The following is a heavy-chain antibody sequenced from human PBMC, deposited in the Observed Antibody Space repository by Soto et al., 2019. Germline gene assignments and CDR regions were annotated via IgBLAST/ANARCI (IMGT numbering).Heavy chain of an antibody. Sequence: QVQLVQSGAEVKKPGASVKVSCKASGYTFTSYYMHWVRQAPGQGLEWMGIINPSGGSTSYAQKFQGRVTMTSDTCTSTVYMELSSLRSEDTAVYYCARGGVSGYDHYDAFDIWGQGTMVTVSS. D-gene: IGHD5-12*01. CDR3: ARGGVSGYDHYDAFDI. J-gene: IGHJ3*02. CDR2: INPSGGST. CDR1: GYTFTSYY. V-gene: IGHV1-46*03.